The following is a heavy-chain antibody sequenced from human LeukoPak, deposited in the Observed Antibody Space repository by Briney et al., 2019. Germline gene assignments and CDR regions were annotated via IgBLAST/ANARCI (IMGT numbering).Heavy chain of an antibody. J-gene: IGHJ5*02. CDR3: ARHVIYSGGYSHWFDP. CDR2: IYSSGDI. V-gene: IGHV4-59*08. CDR1: GASINSYY. Sequence: SETLPLTCTVSGASINSYYWSWIRQPPGEGLEWIAFIYSSGDINYNPSLRSRASISLDTSKNLCSLRLTSVTAADTAVYFCARHVIYSGGYSHWFDPWGLGTLVTVSS. D-gene: IGHD1-26*01.